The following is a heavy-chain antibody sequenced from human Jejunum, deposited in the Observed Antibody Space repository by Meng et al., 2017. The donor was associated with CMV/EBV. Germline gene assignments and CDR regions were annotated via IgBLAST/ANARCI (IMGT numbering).Heavy chain of an antibody. CDR1: GDPFIRYG. V-gene: IGHV1-18*01. J-gene: IGHJ4*02. Sequence: CEASGDPFIRYGIGWVRQAPGQGLEWMGWISAYNGNTNYAQKFQGRVTMTTDTSTSTAYMELRSLRSDDTAVYYCTRASVADTTFDYWGQGTLVTVSS. D-gene: IGHD6-19*01. CDR3: TRASVADTTFDY. CDR2: ISAYNGNT.